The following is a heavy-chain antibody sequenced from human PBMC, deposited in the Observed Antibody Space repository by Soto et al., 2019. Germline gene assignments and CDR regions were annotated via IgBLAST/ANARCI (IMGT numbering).Heavy chain of an antibody. D-gene: IGHD3-9*01. CDR3: ARDAYDILTGYYREGAGYYFDY. Sequence: GASVKVSCKASGGTFSSYTISWVRQAPGQGLEWMGRIIPILGIANYAQKFQGRVTITADKSTSTAYMELSSLRSEDTAVYYCARDAYDILTGYYREGAGYYFDYWGQGTLVTVSS. J-gene: IGHJ4*02. V-gene: IGHV1-69*04. CDR1: GGTFSSYT. CDR2: IIPILGIA.